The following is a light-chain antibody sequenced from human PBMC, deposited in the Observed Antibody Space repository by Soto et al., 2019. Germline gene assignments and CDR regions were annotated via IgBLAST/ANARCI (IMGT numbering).Light chain of an antibody. V-gene: IGKV3-15*01. J-gene: IGKJ2*01. Sequence: EIVMTQSPATLSVSPGERATLSCRASQSVSSNLAWYQQKPGQAPRLLIYGASTRATGIPARFSGSGSGTEFTLTISSLQSEDFAVYYCQQYNNWPNTFGQGTKLDIK. CDR2: GAS. CDR3: QQYNNWPNT. CDR1: QSVSSN.